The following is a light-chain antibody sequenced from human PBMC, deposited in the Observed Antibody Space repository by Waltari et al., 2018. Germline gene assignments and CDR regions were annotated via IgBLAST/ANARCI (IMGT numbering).Light chain of an antibody. J-gene: IGKJ2*01. CDR3: QQYYSTPFT. CDR2: WAC. Sequence: EIVMTQSPDSLAVSLGERVTINCRSSQSVFYSSNNKDYLAWYQQKPGQPPRKLIYWACTRESGVPDRFSGSGSGTDFALTISRLQAEDVAVYYCQQYYSTPFTFGQGTKLEF. V-gene: IGKV4-1*01. CDR1: QSVFYSSNNKDY.